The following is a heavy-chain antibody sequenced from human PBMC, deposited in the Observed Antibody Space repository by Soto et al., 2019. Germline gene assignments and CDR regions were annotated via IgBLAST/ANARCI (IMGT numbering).Heavy chain of an antibody. J-gene: IGHJ6*02. CDR1: GYTFTSYG. CDR2: ISAYNGNT. CDR3: ARLVGSGSYVYYYGMDV. D-gene: IGHD3-10*01. Sequence: ASLKVSCKASGYTFTSYGISWVRQAPGQGLEWMGWISAYNGNTNYAQKLQGRVAMTTDTSTSTAYMELRSLRSDDTAVYYCARLVGSGSYVYYYGMDVWGQGTTVTVSS. V-gene: IGHV1-18*01.